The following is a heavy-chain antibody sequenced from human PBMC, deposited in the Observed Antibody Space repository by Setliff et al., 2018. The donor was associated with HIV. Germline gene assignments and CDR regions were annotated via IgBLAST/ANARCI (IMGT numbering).Heavy chain of an antibody. Sequence: ASVKVSCKASGYTFTSYGISWVRQAPGQGLEWMGWINAGNGVTRYADKFQGRVTFTRDTSASTAYMELSSLRSADTAVYYCASGEDSGTYGEPYDSWGQGALVTVSS. CDR2: INAGNGVT. V-gene: IGHV1-18*01. CDR3: ASGEDSGTYGEPYDS. D-gene: IGHD1-26*01. J-gene: IGHJ4*02. CDR1: GYTFTSYG.